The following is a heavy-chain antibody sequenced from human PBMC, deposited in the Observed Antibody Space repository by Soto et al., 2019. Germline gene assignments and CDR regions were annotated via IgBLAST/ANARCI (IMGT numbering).Heavy chain of an antibody. Sequence: EVQLLESGGGLVQPGGSLRLSCVTSGFTFSSSTMNWVRQAPGQGLEWVSSVRRSGAYYADSVKGRFTISRDNSRSTLYLQMDSLRAEHTAVYYCAKVLTDDNGWYHFDSWGQGTLVTVSS. CDR1: GFTFSSST. J-gene: IGHJ4*02. CDR3: AKVLTDDNGWYHFDS. CDR2: VRRSGA. D-gene: IGHD6-19*01. V-gene: IGHV3-23*01.